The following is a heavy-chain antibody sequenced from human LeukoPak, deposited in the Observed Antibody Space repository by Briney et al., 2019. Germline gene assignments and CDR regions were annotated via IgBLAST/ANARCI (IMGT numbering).Heavy chain of an antibody. CDR1: GFTFSSYG. J-gene: IGHJ4*02. V-gene: IGHV3-30*18. CDR2: ISYDGSNK. CDR3: AKDPDITMVRGVIIKNYFDY. D-gene: IGHD3-10*01. Sequence: GGSLRLSCAASGFTFSSYGMHWVRQAPGKGLEWVAVISYDGSNKYYADSVKGRFTISRDNSKNTLYLQMNSLRAEDTAVYYCAKDPDITMVRGVIIKNYFDYWGQGTLVTVSS.